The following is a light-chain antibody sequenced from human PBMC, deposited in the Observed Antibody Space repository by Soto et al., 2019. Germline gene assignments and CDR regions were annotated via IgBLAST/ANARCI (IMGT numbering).Light chain of an antibody. J-gene: IGLJ1*01. V-gene: IGLV2-14*03. CDR1: SSDVGGYNY. CDR2: DVS. CDR3: SSYTDSSTLSTYV. Sequence: QSALTQPASVSGSPGQSITISCTGTSSDVGGYNYVSWYQHHPGKAPKLMIYDVSNRPSGVSNRFSGSKSGNTASLIISGLQAEDEADYYCSSYTDSSTLSTYVFGTVTKVTVL.